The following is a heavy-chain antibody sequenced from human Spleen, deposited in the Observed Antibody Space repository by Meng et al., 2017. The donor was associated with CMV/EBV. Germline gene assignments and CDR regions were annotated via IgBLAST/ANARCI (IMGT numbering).Heavy chain of an antibody. CDR3: ARGDGDYGSYY. J-gene: IGHJ4*02. CDR2: INHSGST. CDR1: GGSFSGYY. D-gene: IGHD4-17*01. V-gene: IGHV4-34*01. Sequence: QLQQGCAGLLKPSETLSLTCAVYGGSFSGYYWSWIRQPPGKGLEWIGEINHSGSTNYNPSLKSRVTISVDTSKNQFSLKLSSVTAADTAVYYCARGDGDYGSYYWGQGTLVTVSS.